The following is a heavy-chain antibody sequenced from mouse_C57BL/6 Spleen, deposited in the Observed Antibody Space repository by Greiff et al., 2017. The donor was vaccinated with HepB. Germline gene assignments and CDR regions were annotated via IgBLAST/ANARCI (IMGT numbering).Heavy chain of an antibody. CDR2: IRLKSDNYAT. J-gene: IGHJ3*01. Sequence: EVMLVESGGGLVQPGGSMKLSCVASGFTFSNYWMNWVRQSPEKGLEWVAQIRLKSDNYATHYAESVKGWFTISRDDSKISVYLQMNNLRAEDTGIYYCKYYSNYGGFAYWGQGTLVTVSA. V-gene: IGHV6-3*01. D-gene: IGHD2-5*01. CDR3: KYYSNYGGFAY. CDR1: GFTFSNYW.